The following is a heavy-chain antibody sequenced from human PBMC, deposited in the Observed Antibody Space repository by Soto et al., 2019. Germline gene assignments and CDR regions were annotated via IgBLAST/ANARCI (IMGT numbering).Heavy chain of an antibody. D-gene: IGHD4-4*01. CDR1: GYTCTSYA. CDR3: ARDKVTVRSYYYGMDV. Sequence: GASVKVSCKASGYTCTSYAMHWVRQAPGQRLEWMGWINAGNGNTKYSQKFQGRVTITRDTSASTAYMELSSLRSEDTAVYYCARDKVTVRSYYYGMDVWGQGTTVTVSS. J-gene: IGHJ6*02. V-gene: IGHV1-3*01. CDR2: INAGNGNT.